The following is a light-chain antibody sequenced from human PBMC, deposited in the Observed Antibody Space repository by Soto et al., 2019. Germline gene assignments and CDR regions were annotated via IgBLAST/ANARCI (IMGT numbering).Light chain of an antibody. CDR2: GVT. CDR1: SIYVGGYNY. J-gene: IGLJ2*01. V-gene: IGLV2-14*01. Sequence: QSALTQPASVSWSPGQSITISCTGTSIYVGGYNYVSWYQHHPCKAPKLMIYGVTNRPSGVSIRFSGSKSGNTASLNISGLQPEDEADYYCTSYIHRRTLVVFGGGTKLTVL. CDR3: TSYIHRRTLVV.